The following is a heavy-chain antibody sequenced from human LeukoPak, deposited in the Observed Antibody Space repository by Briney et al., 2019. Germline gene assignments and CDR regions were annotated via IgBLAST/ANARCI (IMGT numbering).Heavy chain of an antibody. CDR1: GWSFSSYW. CDR3: AKDFGSSGWYPFDY. Sequence: PGGSLRLSCAVSGWSFSSYWMSWVRQAPGKGLEWVSAISGSGDGTYYADSVKGRFTISRDNSKNTLYVQMNSLRVEDTAVYYCAKDFGSSGWYPFDYWGQGTLVTVSS. D-gene: IGHD6-19*01. CDR2: ISGSGDGT. V-gene: IGHV3-23*01. J-gene: IGHJ4*02.